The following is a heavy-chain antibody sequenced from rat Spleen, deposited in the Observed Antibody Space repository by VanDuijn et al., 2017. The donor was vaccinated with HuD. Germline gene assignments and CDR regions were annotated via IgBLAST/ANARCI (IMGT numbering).Heavy chain of an antibody. J-gene: IGHJ3*01. CDR3: TRDGAY. V-gene: IGHV2S12*01. D-gene: IGHD1-12*02. CDR2: ISSGGST. Sequence: QVQLRESGPGLVQPSQTLSLTCTVSGFSLTSNGVSWVRQPPGKGLEWIAAISSGGSTYYNSALKSRLSISRDTSKSQVFLKMNSLQTEDTAIYFCTRDGAYWGQGTLVTVSS. CDR1: GFSLTSNG.